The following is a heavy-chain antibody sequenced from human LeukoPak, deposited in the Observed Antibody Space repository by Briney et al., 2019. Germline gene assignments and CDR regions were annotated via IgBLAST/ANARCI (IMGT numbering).Heavy chain of an antibody. V-gene: IGHV4-59*01. CDR1: GGSISSYY. J-gene: IGHJ4*02. CDR3: ARGGVVYAKPYYFDY. D-gene: IGHD2-8*02. Sequence: PSETLSLTCTVSGGSISSYYWSWIRQPPGKGLEWIGYIYYSGSTNYNPSLKSRVTISVDTSKNQFSLKLSSVTAADTAVYYCARGGVVYAKPYYFDYWGQGTLVTVSS. CDR2: IYYSGST.